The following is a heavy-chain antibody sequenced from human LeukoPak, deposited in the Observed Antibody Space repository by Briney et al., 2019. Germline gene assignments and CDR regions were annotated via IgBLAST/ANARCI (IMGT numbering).Heavy chain of an antibody. CDR2: IYSGGST. Sequence: GGSLRLSCAASGFTVSSNYMSWVRQAPGKGLEWVSLIYSGGSTYYADSVKGRFTISRDNAKNTLYLQMNSLRAEDTAVYYCASSNWFDPWGQGTLVTVSS. J-gene: IGHJ5*02. CDR3: ASSNWFDP. CDR1: GFTVSSNY. V-gene: IGHV3-53*01.